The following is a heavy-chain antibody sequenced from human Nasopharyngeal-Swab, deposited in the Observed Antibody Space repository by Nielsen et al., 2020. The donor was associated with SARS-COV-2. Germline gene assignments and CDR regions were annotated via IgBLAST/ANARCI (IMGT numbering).Heavy chain of an antibody. Sequence: QVSCRGTGYSLTSYWIGGVGQMPGKGLEWMGIIYPGDSDTRYSPSFQGQVTLSADKSISTAYLQWSSLKASDTAMYYCARSKGAQYISRWYYYYCYKGVWGKGTTVTVSS. CDR2: IYPGDSDT. V-gene: IGHV5-51*01. CDR1: GYSLTSYW. CDR3: ARSKGAQYISRWYYYYCYKGV. J-gene: IGHJ6*03. D-gene: IGHD6-19*01.